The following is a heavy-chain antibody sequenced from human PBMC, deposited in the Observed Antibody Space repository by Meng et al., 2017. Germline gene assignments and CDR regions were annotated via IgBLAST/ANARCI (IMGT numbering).Heavy chain of an antibody. V-gene: IGHV3-23*01. J-gene: IGHJ4*02. CDR3: AKDKLAYGDYEDY. D-gene: IGHD4-17*01. Sequence: GESLKISCAASGFTFSSYAMSWVRQAPGKGLEWVSAISGSGGSTYYADSVKGRFTISRDNSKNTLYLQMNSLRAEDTAVYYCAKDKLAYGDYEDYWGQGTLVTVSS. CDR1: GFTFSSYA. CDR2: ISGSGGST.